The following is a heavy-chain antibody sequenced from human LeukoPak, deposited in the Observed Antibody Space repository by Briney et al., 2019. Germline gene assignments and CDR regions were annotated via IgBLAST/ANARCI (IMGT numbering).Heavy chain of an antibody. D-gene: IGHD2-8*02. J-gene: IGHJ4*02. CDR3: AGAPNTDFFDY. CDR2: ITGSGDRT. V-gene: IGHV3-23*01. CDR1: GFSFSSYA. Sequence: GGSLRLSCAASGFSFSSYAMSWVRQAPGKGREWISTITGSGDRTYYADSVKGRFTISRDNSKNILFLQMNSLRAEDTALYYCAGAPNTDFFDYWGQGTLVTVSS.